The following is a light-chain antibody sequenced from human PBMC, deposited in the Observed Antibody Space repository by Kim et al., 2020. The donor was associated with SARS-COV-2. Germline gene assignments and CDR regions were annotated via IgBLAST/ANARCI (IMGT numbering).Light chain of an antibody. CDR3: YSATDNDLL. V-gene: IGLV3-27*01. Sequence: SVSPGQTARITCSGDILAKKYARWFQQKPGQAPLLVIHKDTERRSGIPERFSGSTSGTIATLTISGAQVDDEADYYCYSATDNDLLFGGGTQLTVL. J-gene: IGLJ2*01. CDR1: ILAKKY. CDR2: KDT.